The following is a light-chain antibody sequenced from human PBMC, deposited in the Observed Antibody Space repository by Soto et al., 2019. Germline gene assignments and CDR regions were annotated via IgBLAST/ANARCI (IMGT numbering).Light chain of an antibody. J-gene: IGLJ1*01. CDR3: TSYTVSTSHV. V-gene: IGLV2-8*01. CDR1: SSDVGSYNY. Sequence: QSALTQPPSASGSPGQSVTISCTGTSSDVGSYNYVSWYQQYPGKAPKLMIYEVTKRPSGVPDRFSGSKSGNTASLTVSGLQAEDEADYYCTSYTVSTSHVFGTGTKLTVL. CDR2: EVT.